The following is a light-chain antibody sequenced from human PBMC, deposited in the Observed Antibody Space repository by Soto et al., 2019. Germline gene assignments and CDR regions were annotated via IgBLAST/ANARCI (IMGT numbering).Light chain of an antibody. Sequence: QSLLTQPASVSGSPGQSITISCTGTSSDVGAYNFVSWYQHHPDKAPKVVIYDVANRPSGVSYRFSASKSGNTASLTISGLQAEDEADYYVMSFTSSNTYVFGTGTKVTGL. V-gene: IGLV2-14*03. CDR2: DVA. J-gene: IGLJ1*01. CDR1: SSDVGAYNF. CDR3: MSFTSSNTYV.